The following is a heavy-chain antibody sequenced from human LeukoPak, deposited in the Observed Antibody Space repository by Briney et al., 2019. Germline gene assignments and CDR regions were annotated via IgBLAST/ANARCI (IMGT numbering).Heavy chain of an antibody. D-gene: IGHD6-13*01. Sequence: PGGSLRLSCAASGFTFSSYEMNWVRQAPGKGLEWVSYISTSSTYIYYADSVKGRFTISRDNAKNSLYLQMNSLRAEDTAVYYCARGVFSDYWGQGTLVTVSS. CDR1: GFTFSSYE. V-gene: IGHV3-21*01. J-gene: IGHJ4*02. CDR3: ARGVFSDY. CDR2: ISTSSTYI.